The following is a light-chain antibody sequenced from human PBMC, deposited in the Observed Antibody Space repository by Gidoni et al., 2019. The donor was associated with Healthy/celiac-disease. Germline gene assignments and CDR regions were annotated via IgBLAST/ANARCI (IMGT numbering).Light chain of an antibody. V-gene: IGKV1-39*01. Sequence: DIQMTQSPSSRSASVGDRVTITCRASQSISSYLNWYQQKPGKAPKLLIYAASRLQSGVPSRFSGSGSGTDFTLTISSLQPEDFAPYYCQQSYSTPPWTFGQGTKVEIK. CDR2: AAS. CDR3: QQSYSTPPWT. CDR1: QSISSY. J-gene: IGKJ1*01.